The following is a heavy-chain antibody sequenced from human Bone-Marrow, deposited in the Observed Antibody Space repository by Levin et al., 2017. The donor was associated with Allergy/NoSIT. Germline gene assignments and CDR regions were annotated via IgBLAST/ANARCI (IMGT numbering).Heavy chain of an antibody. CDR2: MHSGGST. Sequence: GESLKISCAASAFSVSSNYMSWVRQAPGKGLEWVSVMHSGGSTYHADSVKGRFTISRDNSKNTLYLQMNSLRAEDTAVYYCARVGTYCSGGVCYIGYYFDYWGQGTLVTVSS. CDR3: ARVGTYCSGGVCYIGYYFDY. J-gene: IGHJ4*02. V-gene: IGHV3-53*01. CDR1: AFSVSSNY. D-gene: IGHD2-15*01.